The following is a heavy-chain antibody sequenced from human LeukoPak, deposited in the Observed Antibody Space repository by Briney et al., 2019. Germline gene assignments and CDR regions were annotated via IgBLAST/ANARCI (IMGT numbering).Heavy chain of an antibody. V-gene: IGHV1-2*02. J-gene: IGHJ5*02. CDR2: INPNSGGT. Sequence: GASVKVSCKASGYTFTGYYMHWVRQAPGQGLEWMGWINPNSGGTNYAQKFQGRVTMTRDTSISTAYMELSRLRTDETAVYYCARDLSAAGGDNWFDPWGQGTLVTVSS. CDR3: ARDLSAAGGDNWFDP. D-gene: IGHD6-13*01. CDR1: GYTFTGYY.